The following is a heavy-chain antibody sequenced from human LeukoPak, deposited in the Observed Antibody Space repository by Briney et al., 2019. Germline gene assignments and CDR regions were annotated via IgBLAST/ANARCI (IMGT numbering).Heavy chain of an antibody. CDR3: ARPIVGATGGFDY. CDR2: ISTYNGDT. D-gene: IGHD1-26*01. V-gene: IGHV1-18*01. J-gene: IGHJ4*02. CDR1: GYTFTSYG. Sequence: ASVKVSCKASGYTFTSYGISWVRQAPGQGLEWMGWISTYNGDTSYAQKLQGRVTMITDTSTSTAYMELRGLTSDDTAVYYCARPIVGATGGFDYWGQGTLVTVSS.